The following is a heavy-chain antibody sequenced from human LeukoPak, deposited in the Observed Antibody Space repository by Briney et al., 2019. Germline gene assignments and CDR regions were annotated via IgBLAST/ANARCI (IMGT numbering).Heavy chain of an antibody. Sequence: SETLSLTCTVSGDSISSYYWSWVRPPPGKRLEWIGCISDSGSTNYNPSLKSRVTISVDTSKSQFSLKLSSVTAADTAVYYCARGRLLEWFDSWGQGTLVSVSS. V-gene: IGHV4-59*01. J-gene: IGHJ5*02. CDR2: ISDSGST. CDR1: GDSISSYY. D-gene: IGHD3-3*01. CDR3: ARGRLLEWFDS.